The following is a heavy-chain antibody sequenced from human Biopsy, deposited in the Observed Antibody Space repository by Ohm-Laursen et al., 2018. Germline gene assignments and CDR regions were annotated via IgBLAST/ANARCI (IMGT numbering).Heavy chain of an antibody. CDR1: GGSIGSFF. D-gene: IGHD1-26*01. CDR3: ARVGAGAPSIDYFDY. J-gene: IGHJ4*02. Sequence: PGTLSLTCTVSGGSIGSFFWSRIRQPPGKGLEWIGYIYYSGSTNYNPSLRSRVTISVDRSKNQFSLELSSVTAADTAVYYCARVGAGAPSIDYFDYWGQGALVTVSS. V-gene: IGHV4-59*01. CDR2: IYYSGST.